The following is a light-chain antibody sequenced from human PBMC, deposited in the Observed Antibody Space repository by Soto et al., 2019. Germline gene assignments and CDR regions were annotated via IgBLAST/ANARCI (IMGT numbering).Light chain of an antibody. CDR2: LNSDGSH. CDR3: QTWGSGIVV. CDR1: SGHSNYA. Sequence: QLVLTQSPSASASLGASVKLTCTLSSGHSNYAIAWHQQQSEKGPRYLMKLNSDGSHSKGDGIPDRFSGSSSGAERYLTISSLQSDDGADYYCQTWGSGIVVFGGGTKLTVL. J-gene: IGLJ2*01. V-gene: IGLV4-69*01.